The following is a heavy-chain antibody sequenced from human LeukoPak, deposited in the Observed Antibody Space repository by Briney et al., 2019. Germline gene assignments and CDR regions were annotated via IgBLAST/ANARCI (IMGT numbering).Heavy chain of an antibody. Sequence: GGSLRLSCAASGFTFSSYWMNWARQAPGKGLEWVASINHNGNVNYYVDSVKGRFTISRDNAKNSLYLQMSNLRAEDTAVFYCARGTEMATIPEYFQHWGQGTLVTVSS. V-gene: IGHV3-7*01. D-gene: IGHD5-24*01. CDR1: GFTFSSYW. CDR3: ARGTEMATIPEYFQH. CDR2: INHNGNVN. J-gene: IGHJ1*01.